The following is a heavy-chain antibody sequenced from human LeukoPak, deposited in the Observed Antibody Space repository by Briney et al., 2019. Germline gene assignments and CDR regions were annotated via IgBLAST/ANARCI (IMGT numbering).Heavy chain of an antibody. J-gene: IGHJ4*02. CDR2: INSNSGVT. CDR3: ARDLATSSNWELDY. V-gene: IGHV1-2*02. Sequence: ASVKVSCKASGYTFTGYFIRWVRQAPGQGLEWMGRINSNSGVTNYAQSFQGRVTMTRDTSINTAYMELSSLRSDDTAVYYCARDLATSSNWELDYWGQGTLLTVSS. CDR1: GYTFTGYF. D-gene: IGHD1-1*01.